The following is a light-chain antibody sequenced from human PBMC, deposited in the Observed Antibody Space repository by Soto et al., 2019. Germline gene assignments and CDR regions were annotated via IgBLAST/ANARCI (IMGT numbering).Light chain of an antibody. Sequence: EIVMTQSPATLSVSPGERATLSCRASQSVSSNLAGYQQKPGQAPRLLIYGASTRATGIPARFSGSGSGTDFTLTISRLQSEDFAVYYCQHYNNWPRTFGQGTKVEIK. CDR2: GAS. CDR3: QHYNNWPRT. CDR1: QSVSSN. J-gene: IGKJ1*01. V-gene: IGKV3-15*01.